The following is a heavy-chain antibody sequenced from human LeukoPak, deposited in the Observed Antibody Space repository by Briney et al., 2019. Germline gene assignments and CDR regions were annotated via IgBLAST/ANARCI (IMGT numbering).Heavy chain of an antibody. D-gene: IGHD6-13*01. CDR1: GFTFSDYG. V-gene: IGHV3-30*02. CDR3: AKGGSSSHNWFEP. CDR2: IRNDGSND. J-gene: IGHJ5*02. Sequence: PGGSLRLSSAASGFTFSDYGMHSVRQAPGKGLEWVACIRNDGSNDYSPGSVRGGFTIPRDNSRNTLYLQMNSLRSEGTAFYYCAKGGSSSHNWFEPGGQGTRVSVSS.